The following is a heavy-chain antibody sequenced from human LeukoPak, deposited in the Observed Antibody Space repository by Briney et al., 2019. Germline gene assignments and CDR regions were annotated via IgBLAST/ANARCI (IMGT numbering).Heavy chain of an antibody. J-gene: IGHJ4*02. D-gene: IGHD4-23*01. Sequence: SVKVSCKASGGTFSSYAISWVRQAPGQGLEWMGRIITILGIANYAKKFQGRVTITADKATSTAYMKLSSLRSEDTAVYYCARAAFAYGGTIDYWGQGTLVTVSS. V-gene: IGHV1-69*04. CDR3: ARAAFAYGGTIDY. CDR2: IITILGIA. CDR1: GGTFSSYA.